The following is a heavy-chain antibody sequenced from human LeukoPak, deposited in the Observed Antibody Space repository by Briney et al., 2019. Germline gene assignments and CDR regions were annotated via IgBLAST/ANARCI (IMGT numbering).Heavy chain of an antibody. Sequence: SETLSLTCTVSGGSISSSSYYWGWTRQPPGKGLEWIGSIYYSGSTYYNPSLKSRVTISVDTSKNQFSLKLSSVTAADTAVYYCARQPYYYDSSGYLFDYWGQGTLVTVSS. V-gene: IGHV4-39*01. CDR3: ARQPYYYDSSGYLFDY. D-gene: IGHD3-22*01. J-gene: IGHJ4*02. CDR2: IYYSGST. CDR1: GGSISSSSYY.